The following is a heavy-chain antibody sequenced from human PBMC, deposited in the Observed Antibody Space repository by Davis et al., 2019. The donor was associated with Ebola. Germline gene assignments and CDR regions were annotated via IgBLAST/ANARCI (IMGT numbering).Heavy chain of an antibody. CDR3: ANEGLDVWSAFEI. CDR1: GFTFSSYA. CDR2: IRGRGDNT. V-gene: IGHV3-23*01. J-gene: IGHJ3*02. D-gene: IGHD2-8*02. Sequence: GESLKISCAASGFTFSSYAMSWVRQAPGKGLEWVSTIRGRGDNTYYADSVKGRFTISRDSSKNTLYLQMNSLRAEDTAVYYCANEGLDVWSAFEIWGQGTMVTVSS.